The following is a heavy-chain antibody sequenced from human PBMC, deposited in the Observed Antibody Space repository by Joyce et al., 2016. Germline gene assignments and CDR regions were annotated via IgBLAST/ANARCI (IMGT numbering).Heavy chain of an antibody. V-gene: IGHV7-4-1*02. D-gene: IGHD3-3*01. CDR3: ARDTTAYYDFWSGYYDDDY. CDR1: GYTFTSYA. J-gene: IGHJ4*02. Sequence: QVQLVQSGSELKKPGASVTVSCKASGYTFTSYAMNWVRQAPGQGLEGMGWIKTNTGNPTYAQGFTGRFVFSLDTSVSTAYLQISSLKAEDTAVYYCARDTTAYYDFWSGYYDDDYWGQGTLVTVSS. CDR2: IKTNTGNP.